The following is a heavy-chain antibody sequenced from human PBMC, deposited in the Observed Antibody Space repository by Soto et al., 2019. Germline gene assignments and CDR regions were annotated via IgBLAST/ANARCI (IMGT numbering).Heavy chain of an antibody. CDR3: ARESCSSTSCSTRYGMDV. CDR1: GFIFNSYE. Sequence: GSLRLSCAASGFIFNSYEMNWVRQAPGKGLEWVSYISSSGHSIYYADSVKGRFTISRDNAKKSLNLQMNSLRAEDTAVYYCARESCSSTSCSTRYGMDVWGQGTTVTLSS. D-gene: IGHD2-2*01. J-gene: IGHJ6*02. V-gene: IGHV3-48*03. CDR2: ISSSGHSI.